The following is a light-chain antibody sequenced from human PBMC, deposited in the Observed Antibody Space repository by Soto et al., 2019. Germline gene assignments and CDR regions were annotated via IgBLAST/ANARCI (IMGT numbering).Light chain of an antibody. J-gene: IGKJ4*01. CDR3: QQRAQWLT. CDR1: QSIGRY. Sequence: EIVLTQSPATLSLSPGERVTLSCRASQSIGRYLAWYQHIPGQAPRLLIYDASNRATGIPARFSGSGSGTDFTLTISSLEPEDFADYYCQQRAQWLTFGGGTKVEIK. CDR2: DAS. V-gene: IGKV3-11*01.